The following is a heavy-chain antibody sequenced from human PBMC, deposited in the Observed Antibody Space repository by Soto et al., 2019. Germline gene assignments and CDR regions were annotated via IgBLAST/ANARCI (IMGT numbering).Heavy chain of an antibody. CDR2: ISGSGGTT. CDR1: GFTFNNYA. D-gene: IGHD3-22*01. J-gene: IGHJ4*02. V-gene: IGHV3-23*01. CDR3: AKAYYYDGSGYSLDY. Sequence: PGGSLRLSCPASGFTFNNYAMTWVRQAPGKGLEWVSSISGSGGTTYYADSVKGRFTISRDDSKNTLYLQMNSLRAEDTAVYYCAKAYYYDGSGYSLDYWGQGTLVTVSS.